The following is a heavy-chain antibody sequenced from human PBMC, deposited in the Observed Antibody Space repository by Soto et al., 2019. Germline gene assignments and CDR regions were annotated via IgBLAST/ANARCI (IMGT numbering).Heavy chain of an antibody. D-gene: IGHD3-3*01. CDR2: IKQDGSQK. CDR3: ARGITDSPRGKPPYYDFWSGYPNYYYYYMDV. J-gene: IGHJ6*03. Sequence: GGSLRLSCAASGFTFSSYWMSWVRQAPGMGLEWVANIKQDGSQKYYVDSVKGRFTISRHNAKNSLYLQVNSLRAEDTAVYYCARGITDSPRGKPPYYDFWSGYPNYYYYYMDVWGKGTTVTVSS. V-gene: IGHV3-7*01. CDR1: GFTFSSYW.